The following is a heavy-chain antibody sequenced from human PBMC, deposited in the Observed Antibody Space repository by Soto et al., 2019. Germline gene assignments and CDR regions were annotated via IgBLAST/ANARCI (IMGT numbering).Heavy chain of an antibody. CDR2: IYHSGST. J-gene: IGHJ4*02. CDR3: ARGRTGVHVDTAMVRGPYFDY. V-gene: IGHV4-30-2*01. CDR1: GGSISSGGYS. Sequence: PSETLSLTCAVSGGSISSGGYSWSWIRQPPGKGLEWIGYIYHSGSTYYNPSLKSRVTISVDRSKNQFSLKLSSVTAADTAVYYCARGRTGVHVDTAMVRGPYFDYWGQGTLVTVSS. D-gene: IGHD5-18*01.